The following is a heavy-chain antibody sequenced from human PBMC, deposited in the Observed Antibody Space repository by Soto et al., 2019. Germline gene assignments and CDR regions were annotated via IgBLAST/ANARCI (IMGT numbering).Heavy chain of an antibody. CDR2: IKQDGSEK. J-gene: IGHJ4*02. D-gene: IGHD2-2*01. Sequence: EVQLVESGGGLVQPGGSLRLSCAASGFTFSSYWMSWVPQAPGKGLEWVANIKQDGSEKYYVDSVKGRFTISRDNAKNSLYLQMNSLRAEDTAVYYCARSAPEYHFDYWGQGTLVTVSS. CDR1: GFTFSSYW. CDR3: ARSAPEYHFDY. V-gene: IGHV3-7*05.